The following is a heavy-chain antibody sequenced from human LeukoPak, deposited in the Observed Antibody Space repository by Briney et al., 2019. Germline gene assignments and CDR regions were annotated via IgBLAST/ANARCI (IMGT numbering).Heavy chain of an antibody. V-gene: IGHV4-34*01. CDR3: ARGVVDYSTRSGYLPH. Sequence: SETLSLTCAVYSGSFSDYCWSWIRQPPGRGLEWIGEIYSSGSANYNPSLKSRLAISVDTSKSQFSLRLNSLTAADTAVYFCARGVVDYSTRSGYLPHWGQRTLVAVSS. CDR2: IYSSGSA. D-gene: IGHD3-22*01. J-gene: IGHJ1*01. CDR1: SGSFSDYC.